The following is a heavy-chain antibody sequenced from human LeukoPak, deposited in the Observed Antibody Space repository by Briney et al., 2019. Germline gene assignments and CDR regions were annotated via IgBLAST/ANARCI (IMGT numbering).Heavy chain of an antibody. Sequence: SETLSLTCAVYGGSFSGYYWSWIRQPPGKGLEWIGEINHSGSTNYNPSLKSRVTISVDTSKNQFSLKLSSVTAADTAVYYCAREDSSSWYYYYYYGMDVWGQGTTVTVSS. V-gene: IGHV4-34*01. CDR2: INHSGST. J-gene: IGHJ6*02. CDR3: AREDSSSWYYYYYYGMDV. D-gene: IGHD6-13*01. CDR1: GGSFSGYY.